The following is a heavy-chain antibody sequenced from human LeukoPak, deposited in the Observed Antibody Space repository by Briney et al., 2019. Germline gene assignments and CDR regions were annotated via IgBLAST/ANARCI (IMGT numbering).Heavy chain of an antibody. V-gene: IGHV3-69-1*01. Sequence: GGSLRLSCAASGFTFSNAWMSWVRQAPGKGLEWVSSISSSSYIYYADSMKGRSTISRDNAKISLYLQMNSLRAEDTAVYYCARVTSGSGTNDAFDFWGQGTMVTVSS. CDR2: ISSSSYI. CDR1: GFTFSNAW. J-gene: IGHJ3*01. D-gene: IGHD3-10*01. CDR3: ARVTSGSGTNDAFDF.